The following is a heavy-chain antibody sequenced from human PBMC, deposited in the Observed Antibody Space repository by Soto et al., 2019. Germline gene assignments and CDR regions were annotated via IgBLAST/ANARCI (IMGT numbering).Heavy chain of an antibody. CDR1: GYSSFSYYS. Sequence: HPGGSLRLSCAASGYSSFSYYSMNWVRQAPGKGLEWVSFISGRGSPIYYAGSVRGRFTISRGNAKNSLSLEMNNLRVEDTAVYYCARVRGHSYGYVDYWGQGTLVTVSS. CDR2: ISGRGSPI. V-gene: IGHV3-48*01. CDR3: ARVRGHSYGYVDY. J-gene: IGHJ4*02. D-gene: IGHD5-18*01.